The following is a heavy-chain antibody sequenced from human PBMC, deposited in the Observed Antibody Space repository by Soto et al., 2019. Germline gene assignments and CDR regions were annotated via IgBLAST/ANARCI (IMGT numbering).Heavy chain of an antibody. V-gene: IGHV1-8*01. D-gene: IGHD6-19*01. CDR3: AREVSSGWSKD. Sequence: QVLLVQSGAEVKKPGASVKVSCNASGYTFTSYDINWWRQATGQGGEWMGWMNPNSGNTGYAQKFKGRVTMTSNTSISTAYMELSSLRSEDTAVYYCAREVSSGWSKDWGQGTLVTVSS. CDR2: MNPNSGNT. CDR1: GYTFTSYD. J-gene: IGHJ4*02.